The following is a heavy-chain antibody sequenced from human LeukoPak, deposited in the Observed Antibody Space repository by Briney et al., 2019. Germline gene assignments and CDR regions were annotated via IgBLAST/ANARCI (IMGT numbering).Heavy chain of an antibody. CDR1: GGTFSSYA. CDR2: IIPIFGTA. Sequence: SVKVSXKASGGTFSSYAISWVRQAPGQGLEWMGRIIPIFGTANYAQKFQGRVTITTDESTSTAYMELSSLRSEDTAVYYCARDVGYIDNSPPSRFNWFDPWGQGTLVTVSS. D-gene: IGHD4-23*01. V-gene: IGHV1-69*05. CDR3: ARDVGYIDNSPPSRFNWFDP. J-gene: IGHJ5*02.